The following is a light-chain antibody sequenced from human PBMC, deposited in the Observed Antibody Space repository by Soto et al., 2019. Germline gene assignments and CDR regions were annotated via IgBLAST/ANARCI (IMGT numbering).Light chain of an antibody. J-gene: IGKJ4*01. CDR3: QQYGSSPLT. V-gene: IGKV3-20*01. CDR1: QTVSSSY. CDR2: GAS. Sequence: EIVLTQSPGTLSLSPGERATLSCRASQTVSSSYLAWYRQKPGQVPRLLIYGASSRATGIPDRFSGSGSGTDFTLTISRLDPEEFAVYYCQQYGSSPLTFGGGTKVEIK.